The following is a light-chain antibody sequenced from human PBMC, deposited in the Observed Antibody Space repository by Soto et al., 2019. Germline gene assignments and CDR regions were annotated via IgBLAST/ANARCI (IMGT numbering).Light chain of an antibody. V-gene: IGLV2-14*01. CDR3: SSYTCSSTLYV. Sequence: QSALTQPASGSGSPGQSITISCTGTSSDVGGYNYVSWYQQHPAKAPKLMIYEVSNRPSGVSNRFSGSKSGNTASLTISGLQDEDEADYCCSSYTCSSTLYVFGTGTKLTVL. J-gene: IGLJ1*01. CDR2: EVS. CDR1: SSDVGGYNY.